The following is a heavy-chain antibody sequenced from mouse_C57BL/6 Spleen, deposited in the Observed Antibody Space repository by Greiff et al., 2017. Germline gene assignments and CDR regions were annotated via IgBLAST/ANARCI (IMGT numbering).Heavy chain of an antibody. CDR3: TREWGNYGD. V-gene: IGHV1-26*01. D-gene: IGHD2-1*01. CDR2: INPNNGGT. Sequence: VQLQQSGPELVKPGASVKISCKASGYTFTDYYMNWVKQSPGKSLEWIGDINPNNGGTSYNQKFKGKATLTVDKSSRRDYMELRSQTSEEAADYCLTREWGNYGDWGQGTTLTVSS. CDR1: GYTFTDYY. J-gene: IGHJ2*01.